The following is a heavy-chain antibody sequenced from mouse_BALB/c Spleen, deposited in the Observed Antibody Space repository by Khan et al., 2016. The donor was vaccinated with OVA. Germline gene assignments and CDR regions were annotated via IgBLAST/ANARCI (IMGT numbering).Heavy chain of an antibody. J-gene: IGHJ3*01. CDR1: GYTFTSYT. D-gene: IGHD2-14*01. V-gene: IGHV1-4*01. CDR2: INPNNGYT. Sequence: QVQLKQSGAELARPGASAKMSCKASGYTFTSYTIHWIKMRPGQGLEWIGYINPNNGYTNYNQKFKDKATLTADKSSTTAYMQLSSLTSDDAAVYYCGRDGAYYRNDGWFAYWGLGTLVTVSA. CDR3: GRDGAYYRNDGWFAY.